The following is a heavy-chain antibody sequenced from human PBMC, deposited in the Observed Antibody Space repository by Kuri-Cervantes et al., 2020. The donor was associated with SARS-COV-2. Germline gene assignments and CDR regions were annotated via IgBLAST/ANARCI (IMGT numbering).Heavy chain of an antibody. V-gene: IGHV4-59*12. CDR3: ARVDGSWYFFY. CDR2: IYYSGST. J-gene: IGHJ4*02. Sequence: SETLSLTCTVSGGSISSYYWSWIRQPPGQGLEWLGYIYYSGSTYYNPSLKSRVTISVDTSKNQFSLKLSSVTAADTAVYYCARVDGSWYFFYWGQGTLVTVSS. CDR1: GGSISSYY. D-gene: IGHD6-13*01.